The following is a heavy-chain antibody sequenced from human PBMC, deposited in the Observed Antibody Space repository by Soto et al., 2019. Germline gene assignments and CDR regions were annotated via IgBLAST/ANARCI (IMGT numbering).Heavy chain of an antibody. V-gene: IGHV3-23*01. Sequence: EVQLLESGGGLVQPGGSLRLSCAASGFTFSSYAMSWVRQAPGKGLEWVSGISGSGDSTYYADSVKGRFTISRDNSKNTRYLQMNSLRAEDTAVYYYAKGVPGIAVAGTGYFQHWGQGTLVTVSS. D-gene: IGHD6-19*01. CDR3: AKGVPGIAVAGTGYFQH. CDR1: GFTFSSYA. CDR2: ISGSGDST. J-gene: IGHJ1*01.